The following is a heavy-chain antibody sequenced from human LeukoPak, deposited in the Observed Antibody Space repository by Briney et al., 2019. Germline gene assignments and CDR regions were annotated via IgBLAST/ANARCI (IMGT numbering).Heavy chain of an antibody. CDR3: ARLLIGSSWHFDY. Sequence: GGSLRLSCAASGFTFSSYAMSWVRQAPGKGLEWVSAISGSGGSTYYADSVKGRFTISRDNSKNTLYLQMNSLRAEDTAVYYCARLLIGSSWHFDYWGQGTLVTVSS. D-gene: IGHD6-13*01. J-gene: IGHJ4*02. CDR1: GFTFSSYA. CDR2: ISGSGGST. V-gene: IGHV3-23*01.